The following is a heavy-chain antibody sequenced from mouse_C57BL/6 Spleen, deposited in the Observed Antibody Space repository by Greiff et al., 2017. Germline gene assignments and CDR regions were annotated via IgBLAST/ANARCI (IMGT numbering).Heavy chain of an antibody. V-gene: IGHV1-7*01. J-gene: IGHJ4*01. CDR3: ARGGNYWDYAMDY. CDR1: GYTFTSYW. Sequence: QVQLQQSGAELAKPGASVKLSCKASGYTFTSYWMHWVKQRPGQGLEWIGYINPSSGYTKYNQKFKGKATLTADKSSSTAYMQLSSLTYEDSAVYYCARGGNYWDYAMDYWGQGTSVTVSS. D-gene: IGHD2-1*01. CDR2: INPSSGYT.